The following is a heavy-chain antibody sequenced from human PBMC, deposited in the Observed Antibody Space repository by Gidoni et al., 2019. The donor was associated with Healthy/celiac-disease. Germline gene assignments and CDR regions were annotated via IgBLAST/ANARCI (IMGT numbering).Heavy chain of an antibody. J-gene: IGHJ6*02. D-gene: IGHD3-22*01. V-gene: IGHV4-39*07. Sequence: QLQLQESGPGLVKPSETLSLTCTVPGGSISSSSYYWGWIRQPPGKGLEWIGSIYYSGSTYYNPSLKSRVTISVDTSKNQFSLKLSSVTAADTAVYYCARDIAYYDSSGYYYYYGMDVWGQGTTVTVSS. CDR2: IYYSGST. CDR1: GGSISSSSYY. CDR3: ARDIAYYDSSGYYYYYGMDV.